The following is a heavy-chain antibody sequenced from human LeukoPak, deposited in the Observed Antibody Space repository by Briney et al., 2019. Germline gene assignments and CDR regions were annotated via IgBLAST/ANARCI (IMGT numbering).Heavy chain of an antibody. CDR3: ARGGYSSSWSDMDV. D-gene: IGHD6-13*01. CDR2: INWNGGST. Sequence: PGGSPRLSCAASGFTFDDYGMSWVRQAPGKGLEWVSGINWNGGSTGYADSVKGRFTISRDNAKNSLYLQMNSLRAEDTALYYCARGGYSSSWSDMDVWGKGTTVTVSS. J-gene: IGHJ6*03. CDR1: GFTFDDYG. V-gene: IGHV3-20*04.